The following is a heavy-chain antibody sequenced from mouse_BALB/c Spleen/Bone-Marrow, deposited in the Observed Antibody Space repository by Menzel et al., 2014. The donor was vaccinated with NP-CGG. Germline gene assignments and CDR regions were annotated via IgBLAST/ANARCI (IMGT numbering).Heavy chain of an antibody. CDR3: ARTYGDPPYFYGMDY. J-gene: IGHJ4*01. Sequence: VQLQQSGAELVKPGTSVKLSCKTSGYTFXSYWMHWVKQRPGQGLEWIGEINPSNGRTNYNEKFKNKATLTVDKSSSTAYMQLSSLTSEDSAVYFCARTYGDPPYFYGMDYWGQGTSVTVSS. V-gene: IGHV1S81*02. CDR2: INPSNGRT. CDR1: GYTFXSYW. D-gene: IGHD2-13*01.